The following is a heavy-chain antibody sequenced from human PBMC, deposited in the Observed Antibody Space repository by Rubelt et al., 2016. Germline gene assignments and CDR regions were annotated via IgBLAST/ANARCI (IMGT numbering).Heavy chain of an antibody. CDR3: AKVVVGLATYDY. V-gene: IGHV3-23*04. J-gene: IGHJ4*02. CDR2: ILVSGGST. CDR1: GFTFSNYT. Sequence: EVQLVESGGGLVQPGGSLRLSCAASGFTFSNYTMSWVRQAPGRGLEWVSTILVSGGSTFYADSVKGRFTISRDNSKNTLYLLMNSLRAEDTAVYYCAKVVVGLATYDYWGQGTLVTVSS. D-gene: IGHD1-26*01.